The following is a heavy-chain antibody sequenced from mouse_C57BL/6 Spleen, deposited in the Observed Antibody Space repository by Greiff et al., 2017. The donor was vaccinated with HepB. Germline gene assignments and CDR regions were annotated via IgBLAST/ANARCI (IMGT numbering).Heavy chain of an antibody. D-gene: IGHD2-4*01. CDR3: TRVQDYAAWFAY. CDR1: GFTFSSYA. Sequence: EVHLVESGEGLVKPGGSLKLSCAASGFTFSSYAMSWVRQTPEKRLEWVAYISSGGDYIYYADTVKGRFTISRDNARNTLYLQMSSLKSEDTAMYYCTRVQDYAAWFAYWGQGTLVTVSA. CDR2: ISSGGDYI. J-gene: IGHJ3*01. V-gene: IGHV5-9-1*02.